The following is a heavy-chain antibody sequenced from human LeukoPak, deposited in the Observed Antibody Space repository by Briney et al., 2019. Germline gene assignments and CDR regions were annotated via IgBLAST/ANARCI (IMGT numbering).Heavy chain of an antibody. V-gene: IGHV4-34*01. CDR2: INHSGST. Sequence: PSETLSLTCAVYGGSFSGYYWSWIRQPPGKGLEWIGEINHSGSTNYNPSLKSRVTISVDTSKNQFSLKLSSVTAADTAVYYCARVGGSNYYYYGMDVWGQGTTVTVSS. D-gene: IGHD2-15*01. J-gene: IGHJ6*02. CDR3: ARVGGSNYYYYGMDV. CDR1: GGSFSGYY.